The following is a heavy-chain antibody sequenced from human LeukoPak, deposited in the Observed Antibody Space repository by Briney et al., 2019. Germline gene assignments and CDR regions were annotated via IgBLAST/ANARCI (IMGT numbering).Heavy chain of an antibody. V-gene: IGHV4-34*01. Sequence: SETLSLTCAVYGGSFSGYYWSWIRQPPGKGLEWLGEINHSGSPNYNPSLKSRVTISVDTSKNQFSLKLSSVTAADTAVYYCARGQVSCSSTSCYEGGDYWGQGTLVTVSS. J-gene: IGHJ4*02. CDR3: ARGQVSCSSTSCYEGGDY. CDR2: INHSGSP. CDR1: GGSFSGYY. D-gene: IGHD2-2*01.